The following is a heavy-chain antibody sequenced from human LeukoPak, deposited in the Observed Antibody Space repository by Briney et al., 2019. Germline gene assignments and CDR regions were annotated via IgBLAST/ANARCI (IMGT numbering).Heavy chain of an antibody. Sequence: GESLKISCKGSGYSFTNYWIGWVRQMPGKGMEWMGIIHPRDSDTRYSPSFQGQVTISADKSISTAYLQWSSLKASDTAMYYCARRYCSGSSCYLFDYWGQGTLVTVSS. J-gene: IGHJ4*02. V-gene: IGHV5-51*01. D-gene: IGHD2-15*01. CDR3: ARRYCSGSSCYLFDY. CDR1: GYSFTNYW. CDR2: IHPRDSDT.